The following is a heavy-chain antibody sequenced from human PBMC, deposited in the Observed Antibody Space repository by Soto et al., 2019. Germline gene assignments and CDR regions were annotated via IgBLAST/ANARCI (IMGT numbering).Heavy chain of an antibody. Sequence: QVQLQESGPGLVKPSETLSVTCTVSGGSFRSYYWSWIRQPPGKGLEWIGYIYYSGSTNYNPSLKSPATMTVDTSKNQFSLKLTSVTATDTAVYYCATNSQSAGLSSRLNYYFYYMDVWGKGTTVTVSS. V-gene: IGHV4-59*08. CDR3: ATNSQSAGLSSRLNYYFYYMDV. D-gene: IGHD6-13*01. CDR2: IYYSGST. J-gene: IGHJ6*03. CDR1: GGSFRSYY.